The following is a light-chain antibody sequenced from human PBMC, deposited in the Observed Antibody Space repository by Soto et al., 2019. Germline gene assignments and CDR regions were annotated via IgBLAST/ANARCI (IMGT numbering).Light chain of an antibody. V-gene: IGKV1-5*01. CDR3: QQYNSYS. J-gene: IGKJ1*01. Sequence: DIHITQSPSTLAASVGDRVSITCRASQSISSWLAWYQQKPGTAPKVLIYHASNLQSGVPSRFSGSGSGTEFTLTISSLQPDDFATYYCQQYNSYSFGQGTKVDIK. CDR1: QSISSW. CDR2: HAS.